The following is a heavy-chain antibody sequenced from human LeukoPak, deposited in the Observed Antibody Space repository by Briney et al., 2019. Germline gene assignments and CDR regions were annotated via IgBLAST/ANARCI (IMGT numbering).Heavy chain of an antibody. V-gene: IGHV4-59*12. CDR2: IYYSGST. D-gene: IGHD3-16*01. J-gene: IGHJ5*02. Sequence: SETLSLTCTVSGGSISSYYWSWIRQPPGKGLEWIGYIYYSGSTYYNPSLKSRVTISVDTSKNQFSLKLSSVTAADTAVYYCARVTHWFDPWGQGTLVTVSS. CDR3: ARVTHWFDP. CDR1: GGSISSYY.